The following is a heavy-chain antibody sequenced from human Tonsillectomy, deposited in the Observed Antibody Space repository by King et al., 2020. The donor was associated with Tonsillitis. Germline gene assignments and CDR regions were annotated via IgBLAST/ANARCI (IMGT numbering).Heavy chain of an antibody. V-gene: IGHV5-51*01. CDR2: IYPRDSDT. D-gene: IGHD2-2*01. J-gene: IGHJ2*01. CDR1: GYSFSNYW. CDR3: WGHRVVVGSGAKTCYFDL. Sequence: VQLVESGAEVKKPGESLKISCKGSGYSFSNYWIGWVRQMPGKGLEWMGIIYPRDSDTRYSPSFQGQVPISADKSINTAYLQWSTLKASDTAMYYFWGHRVVVGSGAKTCYFDLWGRGTLVTVSS.